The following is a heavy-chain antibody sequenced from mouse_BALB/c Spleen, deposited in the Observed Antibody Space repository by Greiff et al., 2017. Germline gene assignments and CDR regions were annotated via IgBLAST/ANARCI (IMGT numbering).Heavy chain of an antibody. CDR2: IAPGSGST. CDR3: ARGYYGSRDPYYYAMDY. Sequence: DLVKPGASVKLSCKASGYTFTSYWINWIKQRPGQGLEWIGRIAPGSGSTYYNEMFKGKATLTVDTSSSTAYIQLSSLSSEDSAVYFCARGYYGSRDPYYYAMDYWGQVTSVTVSS. J-gene: IGHJ4*01. CDR1: GYTFTSYW. V-gene: IGHV1S41*01. D-gene: IGHD1-1*01.